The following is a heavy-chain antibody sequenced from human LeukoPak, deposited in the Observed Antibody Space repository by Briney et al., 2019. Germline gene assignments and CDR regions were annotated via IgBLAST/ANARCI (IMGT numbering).Heavy chain of an antibody. V-gene: IGHV3-23*01. CDR2: ISGSTGRT. CDR3: AKANCGSECFYIMDV. D-gene: IGHD3-16*01. CDR1: GFTSSNFA. Sequence: GGSLRLSCAAYGFTSSNFAMNWVRQAPGKGLECVSSISGSTGRTHYADSVKGRFTISRDDSKNTVYLEMNNLRAEDTALYFCAKANCGSECFYIMDVWGQGTMVTVSS. J-gene: IGHJ6*02.